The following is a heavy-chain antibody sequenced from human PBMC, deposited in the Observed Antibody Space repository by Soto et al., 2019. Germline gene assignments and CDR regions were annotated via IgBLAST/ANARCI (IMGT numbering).Heavy chain of an antibody. V-gene: IGHV1-46*01. CDR2: INPSGGST. J-gene: IGHJ4*02. Sequence: QVQLVQSGAEVKKPGASVKVSCKASGYTFTGYYMHWVRQAPGQGLEWMGIINPSGGSTSYAQKCQGRVTMTRDTSTSTVYMELSSLRSEDTAVYYCARDSVEMATILGYWGQGTLVTVSS. D-gene: IGHD5-12*01. CDR1: GYTFTGYY. CDR3: ARDSVEMATILGY.